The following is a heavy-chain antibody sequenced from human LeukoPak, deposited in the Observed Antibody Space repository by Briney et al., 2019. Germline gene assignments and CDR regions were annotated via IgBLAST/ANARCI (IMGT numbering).Heavy chain of an antibody. J-gene: IGHJ4*02. D-gene: IGHD3-3*01. CDR3: AKDLNYDFWSGLGN. CDR2: ISYDGTNK. CDR1: GFTFSSYG. V-gene: IGHV3-30*18. Sequence: GGSLRLSCAVSGFTFSSYGMHWVRQAPGKGLEWMAVISYDGTNKYYADSVKGRFTISRDNSRNTLYLQMNSLRAEDTAVYYCAKDLNYDFWSGLGNWGQGTLVTVSS.